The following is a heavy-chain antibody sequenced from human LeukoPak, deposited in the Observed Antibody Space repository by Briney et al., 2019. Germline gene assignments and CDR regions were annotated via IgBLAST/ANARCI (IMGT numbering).Heavy chain of an antibody. CDR1: GGSISSSSYY. CDR3: ARGWVSKRWLNLSSDAFAI. V-gene: IGHV4-39*07. Sequence: SETLSLTCTGSGGSISSSSYYWGWIRQPPGKGLEGIGSIYYSGSTYYNPSLKRRVTISVDTSKNQFSLKLSSVTAADTAVYYSARGWVSKRWLNLSSDAFAIWGQGTMVTVSS. CDR2: IYYSGST. J-gene: IGHJ3*02. D-gene: IGHD5-24*01.